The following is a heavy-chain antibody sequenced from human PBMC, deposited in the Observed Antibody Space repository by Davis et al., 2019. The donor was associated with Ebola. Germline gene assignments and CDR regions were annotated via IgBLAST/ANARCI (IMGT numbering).Heavy chain of an antibody. CDR3: ARERGVMNWFDP. Sequence: ASVKVSCKASGYTFTSYAMHWVRQAPGQRLEWMGWINAGNGNTKYSQKFQGRVTMTTDTSTSTAYMELRSLRSDDTAVYYCARERGVMNWFDPWGQGTLVTVSS. CDR2: INAGNGNT. D-gene: IGHD3-10*01. CDR1: GYTFTSYA. J-gene: IGHJ5*02. V-gene: IGHV1-3*01.